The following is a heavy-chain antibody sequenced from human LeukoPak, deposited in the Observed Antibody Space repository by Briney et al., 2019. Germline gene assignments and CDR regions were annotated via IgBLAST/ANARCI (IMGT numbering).Heavy chain of an antibody. D-gene: IGHD2-2*01. J-gene: IGHJ4*02. CDR2: IYYSGST. V-gene: IGHV4-39*01. CDR1: GGSISSSSYY. Sequence: SETLSLTCTVSGGSISSSSYYWGWIRQPPGKGLEWIGSIYYSGSTYYNPSLRSRVTISVDTSKNQFSLKLSSVTATDTAVYYCHFKYCSSSTCFYYFDYWGQGTLVTVSS. CDR3: HFKYCSSSTCFYYFDY.